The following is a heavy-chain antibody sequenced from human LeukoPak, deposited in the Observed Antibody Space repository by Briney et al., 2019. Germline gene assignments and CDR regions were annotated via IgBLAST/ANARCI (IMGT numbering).Heavy chain of an antibody. Sequence: PSETLSLTSAVYGGSFSGYYWSWIRQPPGKGLEWIGGINHSGSTNYNPSLTSRVTISVDTSKTQFSLKLSSVTAADTAVYYCARRRVMITFGGVMNDAFDIWGQGTMVTVSS. D-gene: IGHD3-16*01. J-gene: IGHJ3*02. CDR2: INHSGST. V-gene: IGHV4-34*01. CDR3: ARRRVMITFGGVMNDAFDI. CDR1: GGSFSGYY.